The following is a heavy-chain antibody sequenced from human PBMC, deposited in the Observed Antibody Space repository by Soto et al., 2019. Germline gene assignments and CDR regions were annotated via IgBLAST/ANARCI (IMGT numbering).Heavy chain of an antibody. CDR1: GYTFTSYD. Sequence: ASVKVSCKASGYTFTSYDINWVRQATGQGLEWMGWMNPNSGNTGYAQKFQGRVTMTRNTSISTAYMELSSLRSEDTAVYYCARGLGYYDSSGYYGGLFDYWGQGTLVTVSS. V-gene: IGHV1-8*01. CDR3: ARGLGYYDSSGYYGGLFDY. J-gene: IGHJ4*02. D-gene: IGHD3-22*01. CDR2: MNPNSGNT.